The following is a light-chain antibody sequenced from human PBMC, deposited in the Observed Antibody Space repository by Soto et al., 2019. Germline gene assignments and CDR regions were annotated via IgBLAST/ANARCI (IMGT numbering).Light chain of an antibody. CDR1: SSNIGAAYD. V-gene: IGLV1-40*01. CDR3: QSFDRSLSGYV. J-gene: IGLJ1*01. CDR2: DNN. Sequence: QSVLTQPPSVSGAPGQRVTISCTGSSSNIGAAYDVHWYHQLPGTAPKLLIYDNNNRPSGVPDRFSGSKSGTSASLAITGLXAEDEADYYCQSFDRSLSGYVFGTGTKVTVL.